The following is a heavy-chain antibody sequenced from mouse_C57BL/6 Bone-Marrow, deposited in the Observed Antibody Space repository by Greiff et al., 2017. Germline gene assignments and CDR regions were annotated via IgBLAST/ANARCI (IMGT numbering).Heavy chain of an antibody. V-gene: IGHV5-2*01. CDR2: INSDGGST. J-gene: IGHJ1*03. CDR3: ARHHYYGSWGYFDV. CDR1: EYEFPSHD. D-gene: IGHD1-1*01. Sequence: EVKLMESGGGLVQPGESLKLSCESNEYEFPSHDMSWVRKTPEKRLELVAAINSDGGSTYYPDTMERRFIISRDNTKKTLYLQMSILRSEDTALYYCARHHYYGSWGYFDVWGTGTTVTVSS.